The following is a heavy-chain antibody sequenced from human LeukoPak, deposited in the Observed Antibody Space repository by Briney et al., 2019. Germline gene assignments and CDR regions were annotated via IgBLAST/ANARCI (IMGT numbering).Heavy chain of an antibody. J-gene: IGHJ4*02. Sequence: PGGSLRLSCAASGFTFTDYWMAWVRQAPGKGLEVVAHIKQDGGEKYYVDSVKGRLTISRDNAKNLVYLQMNSLRAEDTAVYYCARGWNYAFRFDNWGQGTLVTVST. CDR1: GFTFTDYW. D-gene: IGHD1-7*01. V-gene: IGHV3-7*01. CDR3: ARGWNYAFRFDN. CDR2: IKQDGGEK.